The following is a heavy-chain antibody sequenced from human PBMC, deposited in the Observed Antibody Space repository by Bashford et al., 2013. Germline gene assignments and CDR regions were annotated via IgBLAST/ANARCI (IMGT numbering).Heavy chain of an antibody. D-gene: IGHD1-26*01. CDR2: IYHSGST. V-gene: IGHV4-38-2*01. CDR3: ARSYPFDY. J-gene: IGHJ4*02. CDR1: GYSISSGYY. Sequence: SETLSLTCAVSGYSISSGYYWGWIRQPPGKGLEWIGSIYHSGSTYYNPSLKSRVTISVDTSKNQFSLKLSSVTAADTAVYYCARSYPFDYWGQGTLVTVSS.